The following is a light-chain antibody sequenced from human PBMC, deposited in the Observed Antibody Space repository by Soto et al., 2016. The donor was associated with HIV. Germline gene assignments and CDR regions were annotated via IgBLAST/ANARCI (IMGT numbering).Light chain of an antibody. Sequence: DIQMTQSPSSLSASIGDRVTITCRASQGITYYLTWLQQKPGKAPKVLIYAASTLETGVPSRFSGSGSGTDFTLTISGLQIEDFATYYCQQSDSNPLPTFGRGDQ. V-gene: IGKV1-39*01. CDR2: AAS. CDR1: QGITYY. CDR3: QQSDSNPLPT. J-gene: IGKJ2*01.